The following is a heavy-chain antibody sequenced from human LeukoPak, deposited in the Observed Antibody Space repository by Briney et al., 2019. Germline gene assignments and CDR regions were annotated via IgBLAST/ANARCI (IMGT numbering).Heavy chain of an antibody. Sequence: QTXSLTCAISGDSVSSNSAAWNWIRQSPSRGLEWLGRTYYRSKWYNDYAVSVKSRITINPDTSKNQFSLQLNSVTPEDTAVYYCARMTYYYDSSDVDYWGQGTLVTVSS. J-gene: IGHJ4*02. CDR2: TYYRSKWYN. V-gene: IGHV6-1*01. CDR1: GDSVSSNSAA. CDR3: ARMTYYYDSSDVDY. D-gene: IGHD3-22*01.